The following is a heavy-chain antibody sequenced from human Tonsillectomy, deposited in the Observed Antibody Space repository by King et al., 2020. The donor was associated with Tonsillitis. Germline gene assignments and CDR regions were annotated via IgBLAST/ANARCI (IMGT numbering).Heavy chain of an antibody. CDR2: INRDGSAK. CDR1: GLTFINYW. J-gene: IGHJ4*02. CDR3: TKNGGE. V-gene: IGHV3-7*02. Sequence: VQLVESWGCLVQPGGSLRLTCAGSGLTFINYWMSWGRQGPGQGLEWVANINRDGSAKYYVDSVKGRFTISRDNGKNSLYLRMNSLRGEDTAVYYCTKNGGEWGQGTLVTVSS. D-gene: IGHD2-21*01.